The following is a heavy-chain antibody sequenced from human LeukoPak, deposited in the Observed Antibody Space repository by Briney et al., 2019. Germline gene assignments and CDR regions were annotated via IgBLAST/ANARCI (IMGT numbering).Heavy chain of an antibody. D-gene: IGHD2-8*01. CDR3: ARQGPVWPFDY. CDR1: GDSVSSNSAA. V-gene: IGHV6-1*01. CDR2: TYFRSKWYY. J-gene: IGHJ4*02. Sequence: SQTLSLTCAISGDSVSSNSAAWNWIRQSPSRGLEWLGRTYFRSKWYYDYAVSVKRRITINPDTSENQFSLQLNSVTPEDTAVYFCARQGPVWPFDYWGQGTLVTVSS.